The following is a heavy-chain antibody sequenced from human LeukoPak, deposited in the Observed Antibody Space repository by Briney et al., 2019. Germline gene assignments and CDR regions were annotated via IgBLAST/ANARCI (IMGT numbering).Heavy chain of an antibody. Sequence: GRSLRLSCAASGFTFDDYAMLWVRQAPGKGLEWVSGISWNSGSIGYADSVKGRFTISRDNAKNSLYLQMNSLRAEDTAFYYCTKSLQSITSWAWYFDLWGRGSLVIVSS. D-gene: IGHD2-2*01. CDR1: GFTFDDYA. CDR2: ISWNSGSI. CDR3: TKSLQSITSWAWYFDL. J-gene: IGHJ2*01. V-gene: IGHV3-9*01.